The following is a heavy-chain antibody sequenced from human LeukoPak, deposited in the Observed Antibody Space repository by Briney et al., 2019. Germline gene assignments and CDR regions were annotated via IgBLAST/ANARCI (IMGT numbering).Heavy chain of an antibody. J-gene: IGHJ5*02. V-gene: IGHV4-30-4*01. D-gene: IGHD3-9*01. CDR2: IYYSGST. Sequence: PSETLSLTCTVSGGSISSDDYYWSWLRQPPGKGLEWIGYIYYSGSTYYNPSLKSRVTISVDTSKNQFSLKLSSVTAADTAVYYCARDRVRYFDWSNWFDPWGQGTLVTVSS. CDR1: GGSISSDDYY. CDR3: ARDRVRYFDWSNWFDP.